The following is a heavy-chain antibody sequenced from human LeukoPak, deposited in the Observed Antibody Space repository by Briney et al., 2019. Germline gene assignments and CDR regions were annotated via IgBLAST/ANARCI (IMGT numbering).Heavy chain of an antibody. D-gene: IGHD4-11*01. J-gene: IGHJ4*01. CDR3: ARDAQRGFDYSNSLKN. CDR1: GFIFSHHG. Sequence: GGSLRLSCAASGFIFSHHGMHWVRQAPGKGLEWVAVIWSDAGNRFYADSVKGRFTISRDNSQNTVFLQMNSLRVKDTAIYYCARDAQRGFDYSNSLKNWGHGTLVTVSS. CDR2: IWSDAGNR. V-gene: IGHV3-33*01.